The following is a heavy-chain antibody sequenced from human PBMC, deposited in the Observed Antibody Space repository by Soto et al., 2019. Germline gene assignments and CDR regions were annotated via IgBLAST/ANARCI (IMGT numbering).Heavy chain of an antibody. V-gene: IGHV3-23*01. J-gene: IGHJ6*02. CDR2: ISGSGGST. Sequence: GGSLRLSCAASGFTFSSYAMSWVRQAPGKGLEWVSAISGSGGSTYYADSVKGRFTISRDNSKNTLYLQMNSLRAEDTAVYYCAKAYYYDSSGEPNYYYGMDVWGQGTTVTVSS. D-gene: IGHD3-22*01. CDR1: GFTFSSYA. CDR3: AKAYYYDSSGEPNYYYGMDV.